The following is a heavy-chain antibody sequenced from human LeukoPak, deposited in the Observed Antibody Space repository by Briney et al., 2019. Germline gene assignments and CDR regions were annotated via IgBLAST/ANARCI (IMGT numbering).Heavy chain of an antibody. V-gene: IGHV3-23*01. CDR3: ASFHYYGSGAYYLSY. CDR2: IGDSGATT. Sequence: GGSLRLSCAASGFTLSSYAMTWVRQAPGKGLEWVPDIGDSGATTYYADSVKGRFTISRDNSKNTLYLQMSSLRAEDTAVYFCASFHYYGSGAYYLSYWGQGTLVTVSS. CDR1: GFTLSSYA. D-gene: IGHD3-10*01. J-gene: IGHJ4*02.